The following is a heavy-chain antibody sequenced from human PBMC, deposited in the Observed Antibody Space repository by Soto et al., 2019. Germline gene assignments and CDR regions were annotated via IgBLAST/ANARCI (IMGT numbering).Heavy chain of an antibody. CDR2: IYYSGST. CDR1: GAFSGSSRYS. J-gene: IGHJ6*02. Sequence: SETLSLTCTVSGAFSGSSRYSWRWIRQPPGKGLEWIGSIYYSGSTYYNPSLKSRVTISVDTSKNQFSLKLSSVTAADTAVYYCAREGGYDILTGYFDYYYYYGMDVWGQGTTVT. CDR3: AREGGYDILTGYFDYYYYYGMDV. D-gene: IGHD3-9*01. V-gene: IGHV4-39*02.